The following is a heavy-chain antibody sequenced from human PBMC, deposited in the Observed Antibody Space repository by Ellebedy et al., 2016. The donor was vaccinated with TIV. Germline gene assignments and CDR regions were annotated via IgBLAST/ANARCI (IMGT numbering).Heavy chain of an antibody. J-gene: IGHJ2*01. CDR1: GGSISSSNW. CDR3: ARTRHIVVVTAIPRNWYFDL. D-gene: IGHD2-21*02. Sequence: SETLSLTCAVSGGSISSSNWWSWVRQPPGKGLEWIGEIYHSGSTNYNPSLKSRVTISVDTSKNQFSLKLSSVTAADTAVYYCARTRHIVVVTAIPRNWYFDLWGRGTLVTVSS. V-gene: IGHV4-4*02. CDR2: IYHSGST.